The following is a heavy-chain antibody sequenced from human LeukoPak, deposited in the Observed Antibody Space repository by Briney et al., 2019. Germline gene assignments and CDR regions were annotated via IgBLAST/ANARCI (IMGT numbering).Heavy chain of an antibody. CDR1: GGTFSSYA. J-gene: IGHJ4*02. CDR3: ARAPYYDILTGYDIDY. Sequence: SVKVSCMASGGTFSSYAISWVRQAPGQGLEWMGRIILILGIANYAQKFQGRVTITADKSTSTAYMELSSLRSEDTAVYYCARAPYYDILTGYDIDYWGQGTLVTVSS. D-gene: IGHD3-9*01. V-gene: IGHV1-69*04. CDR2: IILILGIA.